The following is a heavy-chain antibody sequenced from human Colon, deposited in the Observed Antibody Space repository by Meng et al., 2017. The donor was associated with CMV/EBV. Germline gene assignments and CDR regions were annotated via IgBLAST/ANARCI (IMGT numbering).Heavy chain of an antibody. CDR1: GWSFSGYY. J-gene: IGHJ4*02. Sequence: VQLQQLGGGLLQPSETLALTCAVYGWSFSGYYWSWIRQPPGKGLEWIGEINHSGSTNYNPSLKSRVTISVDTSKNQFSLKLSSVTAADTAVYYCARGLYGSGRHQIDYWGQGTLVTVSS. CDR3: ARGLYGSGRHQIDY. CDR2: INHSGST. D-gene: IGHD3-10*01. V-gene: IGHV4-34*01.